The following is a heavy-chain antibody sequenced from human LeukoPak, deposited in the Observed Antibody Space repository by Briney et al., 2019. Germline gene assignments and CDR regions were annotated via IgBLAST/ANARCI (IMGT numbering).Heavy chain of an antibody. D-gene: IGHD3-22*01. J-gene: IGHJ4*02. CDR1: GYTFTSYA. Sequence: ASVTVSCKASGYTFTSYAVNWVRQAPGQGLEWMGWINTNTGNPTYAQGFTGRFVFSLNTSVSTAYLQISSLQAEDTAVYYCARERPTKTYYYDSSGFDCWGQGTLVTVSS. V-gene: IGHV7-4-1*02. CDR2: INTNTGNP. CDR3: ARERPTKTYYYDSSGFDC.